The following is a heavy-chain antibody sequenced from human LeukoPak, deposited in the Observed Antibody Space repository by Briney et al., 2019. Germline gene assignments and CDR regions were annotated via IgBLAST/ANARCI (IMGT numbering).Heavy chain of an antibody. Sequence: GGSLRLSCAASGFTFSNYSMNWVRQAPGKGLEWVSSISSSSSYIYYADSVKGRFTISRDNAKNSLYLQMNSLRAEDTAVYYCARVVGLYDSSGPIDYWGQGTLVTVSS. D-gene: IGHD3-22*01. CDR3: ARVVGLYDSSGPIDY. J-gene: IGHJ4*02. CDR2: ISSSSSYI. V-gene: IGHV3-21*01. CDR1: GFTFSNYS.